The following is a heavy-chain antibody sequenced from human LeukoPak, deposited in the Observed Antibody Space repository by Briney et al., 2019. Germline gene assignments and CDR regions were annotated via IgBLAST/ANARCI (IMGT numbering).Heavy chain of an antibody. Sequence: GGSLRLSCAASGFTFSGYALHWVRQAPGKGLEWVAVISYDGSNKYYADSVKGRFTISRDNSKNTLYLQMNSLRAEDTAVYYCLGDIVVVPASDGDNWFDPWGQGTLVTVSS. CDR1: GFTFSGYA. CDR2: ISYDGSNK. CDR3: LGDIVVVPASDGDNWFDP. J-gene: IGHJ5*02. D-gene: IGHD2-2*01. V-gene: IGHV3-30-3*01.